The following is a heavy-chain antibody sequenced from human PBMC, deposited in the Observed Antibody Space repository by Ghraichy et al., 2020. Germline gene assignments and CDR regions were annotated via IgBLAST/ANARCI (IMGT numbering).Heavy chain of an antibody. D-gene: IGHD1-7*01. Sequence: GESLNISCAASGFTFSTYVMHWVRQAPGKGLEWVAVIWYDGSNKYYADSVKGRFTISRDNSKNTLYLQMNSLRAEDTTVYYCARDETPRYNWNYGQGPHYYGMDVWGQGTTVTVSS. J-gene: IGHJ6*02. V-gene: IGHV3-33*01. CDR1: GFTFSTYV. CDR2: IWYDGSNK. CDR3: ARDETPRYNWNYGQGPHYYGMDV.